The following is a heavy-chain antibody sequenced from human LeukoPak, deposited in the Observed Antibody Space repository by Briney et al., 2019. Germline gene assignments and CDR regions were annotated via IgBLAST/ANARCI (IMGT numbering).Heavy chain of an antibody. CDR1: GGSTSSGSYY. V-gene: IGHV4-61*02. CDR3: ARGAIVVVPAAMRLDYYYYYMDV. J-gene: IGHJ6*03. Sequence: PSETLSLTCTVSGGSTSSGSYYWSWIRQPAGKGLEWIGRIYTSGSTNYNPSLKSRVTISVDTSKNQFSLKLSSVTAADTAVYYCARGAIVVVPAAMRLDYYYYYMDVWGKGTTVTISS. CDR2: IYTSGST. D-gene: IGHD2-2*01.